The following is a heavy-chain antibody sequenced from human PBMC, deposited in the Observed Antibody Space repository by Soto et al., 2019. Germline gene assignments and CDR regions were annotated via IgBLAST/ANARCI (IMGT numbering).Heavy chain of an antibody. CDR1: GFTFSSYG. D-gene: IGHD3-3*01. Sequence: GGSLRLSCAASGFTFSSYGMHWVRQAPGKGLEWVAVISYDGSNKYYADSVKGRFTISRDNSKNTLYLQMNSLRAEDTAVYYCAKEGYDFWSGYYSAYGMDVWGQGTTVTVSS. J-gene: IGHJ6*02. CDR3: AKEGYDFWSGYYSAYGMDV. V-gene: IGHV3-30*18. CDR2: ISYDGSNK.